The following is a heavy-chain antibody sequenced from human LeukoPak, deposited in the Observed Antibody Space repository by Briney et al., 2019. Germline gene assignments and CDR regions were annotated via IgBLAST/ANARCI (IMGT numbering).Heavy chain of an antibody. CDR1: GYSFTSYW. CDR2: IYPGDSDT. D-gene: IGHD6-19*01. V-gene: IGHV5-51*01. J-gene: IGHJ6*03. Sequence: GESLKISCKGSGYSFTSYWIGWVRQMPGKGLEWMGIIYPGDSDTRCSPSFQGQVPISADQSISTAYLQWSSLKASDTAMYYCARHVAGNYYYYYYMDVWGKGTTVTVSS. CDR3: ARHVAGNYYYYYYMDV.